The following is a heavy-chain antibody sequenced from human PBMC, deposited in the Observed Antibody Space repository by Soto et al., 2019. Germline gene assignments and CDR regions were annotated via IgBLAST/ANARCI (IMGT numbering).Heavy chain of an antibody. CDR3: ARESPRQLTGSVTTGLDLDY. CDR2: INPNSGGT. V-gene: IGHV1-2*04. J-gene: IGHJ4*02. Sequence: ASVKVSCKASGYTFTGYYMHWVRQAPGQGLEWMGWINPNSGGTNYAQKFQGWVTMTRDTSISTAYMELSRLRSDDTAVYYCARESPRQLTGSVTTGLDLDYWGQGTLVTVSS. D-gene: IGHD4-17*01. CDR1: GYTFTGYY.